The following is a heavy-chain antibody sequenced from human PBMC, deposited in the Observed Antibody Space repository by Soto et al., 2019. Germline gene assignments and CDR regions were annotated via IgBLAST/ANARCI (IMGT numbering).Heavy chain of an antibody. V-gene: IGHV4-31*03. CDR3: ARVPRTEDIVVIAAALDAFDI. D-gene: IGHD2-2*01. CDR1: GGSISSGGYY. CDR2: IYYSGST. J-gene: IGHJ3*02. Sequence: QVQLQESGPGLVKPSQTLSLTCTVSGGSISSGGYYWSWIRQHPGKGLEWIGYIYYSGSTYYNPSLKSRVTISVDTSKNQFSLKLSSVTAADTAVYYCARVPRTEDIVVIAAALDAFDIWGQGTMVTVSS.